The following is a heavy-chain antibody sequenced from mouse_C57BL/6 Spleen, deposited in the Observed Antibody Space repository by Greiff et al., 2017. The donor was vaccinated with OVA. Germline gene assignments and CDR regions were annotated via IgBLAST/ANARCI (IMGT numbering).Heavy chain of an antibody. CDR1: GFTFSNYW. V-gene: IGHV6-3*01. J-gene: IGHJ3*01. CDR2: IRLKSDNYAT. Sequence: EVQGVESGGGLVQPGGSMKLSCVASGFTFSNYWMNWVRQSPEKGLEWVAQIRLKSDNYATHYAESVKGRFTISRDDSKSSVYLQMNNLRAEDTGIYYCTTGGYYEAYWGQGTLVTVSA. D-gene: IGHD2-3*01. CDR3: TTGGYYEAY.